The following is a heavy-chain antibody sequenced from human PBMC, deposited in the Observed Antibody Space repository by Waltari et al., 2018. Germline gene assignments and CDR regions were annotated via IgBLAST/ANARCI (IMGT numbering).Heavy chain of an antibody. CDR1: GYTVTSYG. CDR2: LDPEDGET. V-gene: IGHV1-24*01. J-gene: IGHJ5*02. CDR3: ATAGGYCSSTSCSRILSWFDP. D-gene: IGHD2-2*01. Sequence: QVQLVQSGAEVKKPGASVKVSCKASGYTVTSYGSSWVRQAPGKGPEGMGCLDPEDGETIYAQKFQGRVTMTEDTSTDTAYMELSSLRSEDTAVYYCATAGGYCSSTSCSRILSWFDPWGQGTLVTVSS.